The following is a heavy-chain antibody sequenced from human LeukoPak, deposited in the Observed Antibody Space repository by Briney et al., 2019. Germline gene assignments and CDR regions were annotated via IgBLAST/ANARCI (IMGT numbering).Heavy chain of an antibody. CDR3: ARPDLEVAGFYGMDV. CDR2: IKHDGSEK. CDR1: GFTFSTYW. Sequence: GRSLRLSCAASGFTFSTYWMSSVRQSPGKGLKWVANIKHDGSEKYYVDSVKGRFTISRDNAKNSVFLQMNSLRAEDTAVYYCARPDLEVAGFYGMDVWGQGTTVTVSS. D-gene: IGHD6-19*01. V-gene: IGHV3-7*04. J-gene: IGHJ6*02.